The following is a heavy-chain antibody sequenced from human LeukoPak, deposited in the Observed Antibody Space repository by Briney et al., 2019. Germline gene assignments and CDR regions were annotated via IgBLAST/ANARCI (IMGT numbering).Heavy chain of an antibody. CDR1: GFTFSNYA. J-gene: IGHJ4*02. V-gene: IGHV3-30-3*01. CDR3: AREVTTVGSTRFDS. Sequence: PGRSLRLSCAAPGFTFSNYAMHWVRQAPGKGLEWVALISYDGSNKYYADSVKGRFTISRDNSKNTLYLQMNSLRAEDTAVYYCAREVTTVGSTRFDSWGQGTLVTVSS. D-gene: IGHD4-17*01. CDR2: ISYDGSNK.